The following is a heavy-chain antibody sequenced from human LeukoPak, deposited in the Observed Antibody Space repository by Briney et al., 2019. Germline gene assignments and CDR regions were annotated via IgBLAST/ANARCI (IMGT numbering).Heavy chain of an antibody. Sequence: GASLRLSCTASGFTFSSYSMNWVRQAPGKGLEWVSSISSSSSYIYYADSVKGRFTISRDNAKNSLFLQMNSLRAEDTAVYYCAKALYAQSGYDSSGSYQYYFDSWGQGTLVTVSS. CDR3: AKALYAQSGYDSSGSYQYYFDS. J-gene: IGHJ4*02. CDR2: ISSSSSYI. D-gene: IGHD3-22*01. V-gene: IGHV3-21*01. CDR1: GFTFSSYS.